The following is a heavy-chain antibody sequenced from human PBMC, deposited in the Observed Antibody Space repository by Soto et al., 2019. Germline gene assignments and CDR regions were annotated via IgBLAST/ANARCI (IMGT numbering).Heavy chain of an antibody. J-gene: IGHJ2*01. CDR1: GCSITSSY. Sequence: QVQLQESGPGLAKPSETLSLTCTVSGCSITSSYWSWIRQSPAQGLDWIGYIYDTGSSNNNPSLTSRASLAVDPSKNPVSLRLSSGTAADTGVYYWAREGGVTSSSWYLYFDLWGRGTLVTVSS. D-gene: IGHD6-13*01. V-gene: IGHV4-59*01. CDR3: AREGGVTSSSWYLYFDL. CDR2: IYDTGSS.